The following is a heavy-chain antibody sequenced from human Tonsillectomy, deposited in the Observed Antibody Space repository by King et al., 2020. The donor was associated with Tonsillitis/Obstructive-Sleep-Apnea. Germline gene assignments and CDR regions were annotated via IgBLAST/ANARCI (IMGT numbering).Heavy chain of an antibody. CDR2: INYSGST. CDR1: GGSIFSSSYY. J-gene: IGHJ6*03. D-gene: IGHD1-26*01. CDR3: AREGGSYSFAGVWRPSSEDYYYMEV. Sequence: QLQESGPGLVKPSETLSLTCTVSGGSIFSSSYYWGWIRQPPGKGMEWIGSINYSGSTSYNPSLKSRVTISEDTSNNQFSLKLSSVSAADTAVYYCAREGGSYSFAGVWRPSSEDYYYMEVWGKGTTVTVSS. V-gene: IGHV4-39*01.